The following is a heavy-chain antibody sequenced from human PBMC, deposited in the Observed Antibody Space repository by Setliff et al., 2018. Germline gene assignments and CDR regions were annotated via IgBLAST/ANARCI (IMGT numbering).Heavy chain of an antibody. Sequence: GGSLRLSCAASGFTFSNYAMSWVRQAPGKGLEWVSATDESGGGTYYADSVKGRFTISRDNSKNTLYLQMNSLRAEDTAVYYCVRDGDILTTYYIYYYYMDVWGKGTTVTVSS. CDR3: VRDGDILTTYYIYYYYMDV. D-gene: IGHD3-9*01. V-gene: IGHV3-23*01. CDR2: TDESGGGT. J-gene: IGHJ6*03. CDR1: GFTFSNYA.